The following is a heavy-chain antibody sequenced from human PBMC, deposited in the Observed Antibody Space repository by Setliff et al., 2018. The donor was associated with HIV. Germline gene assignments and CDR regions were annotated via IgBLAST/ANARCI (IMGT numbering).Heavy chain of an antibody. D-gene: IGHD3-10*01. V-gene: IGHV4-34*01. CDR2: ISHSGGT. Sequence: PSETLSLTCAVFGGSLSGYYWNWIRQSPGKGLEWIGKISHSGGTNYNPSLRSRLTMSMDTPKNQVSLKLNSVTAADMGMYYCARGFYSHRVKDAFDLWGPGTMVTVS. CDR1: GGSLSGYY. J-gene: IGHJ3*01. CDR3: ARGFYSHRVKDAFDL.